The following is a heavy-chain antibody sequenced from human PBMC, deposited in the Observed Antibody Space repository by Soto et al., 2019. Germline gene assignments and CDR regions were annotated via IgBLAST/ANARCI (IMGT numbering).Heavy chain of an antibody. CDR1: GYTFTSYG. V-gene: IGHV1-18*04. D-gene: IGHD1-26*01. Sequence: QVQLVQSGAEVKKPGASVKVSCKASGYTFTSYGISWVRQAPGQGLEWMGWISAYNGNTNYAQTLQGRVTMTTDTPTSTAYMELRSLTSDETAEYCCARDMGDSGSYGLPRGSGMDVWGQGTTVTGSS. CDR2: ISAYNGNT. J-gene: IGHJ6*02. CDR3: ARDMGDSGSYGLPRGSGMDV.